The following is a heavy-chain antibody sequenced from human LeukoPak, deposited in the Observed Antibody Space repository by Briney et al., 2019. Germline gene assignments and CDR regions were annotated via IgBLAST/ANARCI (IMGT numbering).Heavy chain of an antibody. CDR2: ISSSGRTK. CDR3: ARENIMVRGVISDY. CDR1: GFSFSSFE. J-gene: IGHJ4*02. Sequence: GGSLRLPCAASGFSFSSFEMTWVRQAPGKGLEWISYISSSGRTKYYADSVKGRFSISRDNAKNSLNLQMNSLRAEDTAVYYCARENIMVRGVISDYWGQGTLVTVSS. V-gene: IGHV3-48*03. D-gene: IGHD3-10*01.